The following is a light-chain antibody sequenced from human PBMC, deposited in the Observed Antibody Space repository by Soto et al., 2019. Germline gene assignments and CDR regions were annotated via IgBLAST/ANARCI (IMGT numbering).Light chain of an antibody. Sequence: LTQPASVSGSPGQSIPISSSGTGSDVGAYNYVSWYQQHPAKAPKLMIYDVSNRPSGVSDRFSGSKSGNTASLTISGLQAEYEADYYCYSYTSSSTSVFGSATKPPS. CDR3: YSYTSSSTSV. CDR1: GSDVGAYNY. CDR2: DVS. V-gene: IGLV2-14*01. J-gene: IGLJ1*01.